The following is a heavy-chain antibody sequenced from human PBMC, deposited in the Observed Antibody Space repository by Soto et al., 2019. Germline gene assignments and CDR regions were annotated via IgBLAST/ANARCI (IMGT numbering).Heavy chain of an antibody. V-gene: IGHV1-18*04. CDR1: GYIFTNYG. CDR2: ISAYNGNT. J-gene: IGHJ6*04. Sequence: QDHLVQSGPEVKKPGASVKVSCKASGYIFTNYGINWVRQAPGQGLEWMGWISAYNGNTNFAQTVQGRLTMTTDTATATSYMGLRSLTYDDSTVYFSARSSARGSKGGDDKGMNVWGKGTTVNVSS. CDR3: ARSSARGSKGGDDKGMNV. D-gene: IGHD3-10*01.